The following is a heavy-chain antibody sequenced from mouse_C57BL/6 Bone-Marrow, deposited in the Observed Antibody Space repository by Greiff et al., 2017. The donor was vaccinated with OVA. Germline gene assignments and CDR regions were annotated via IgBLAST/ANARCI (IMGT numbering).Heavy chain of an antibody. J-gene: IGHJ1*03. CDR3: AAYYYGSYWYFDV. CDR2: IDPSDSET. Sequence: QVQLQQSGAELVRPGSSVKLSCKASGYTFTSYWMHWVKQRPIQGLEWIGNIDPSDSETHYNQKFKDKATLTVDKSSSTAYMQLSSLTSEDSAVYYCAAYYYGSYWYFDVWGTGTTVTVSS. CDR1: GYTFTSYW. D-gene: IGHD1-1*01. V-gene: IGHV1-52*01.